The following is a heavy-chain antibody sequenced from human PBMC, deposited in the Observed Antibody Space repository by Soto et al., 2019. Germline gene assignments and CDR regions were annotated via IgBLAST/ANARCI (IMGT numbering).Heavy chain of an antibody. CDR3: AKDIKSYSGSYYYYYYGMDV. CDR2: ISWNSGSI. Sequence: GGSLRLSCAASGFTFDDYAMHWVRQAPGKGLEWVSGISWNSGSIGYADSVKGRFTISRDNAKNSLYLQMNSLRAEDTALYYCAKDIKSYSGSYYYYYYGMDVWGQGTTVTVSS. J-gene: IGHJ6*02. V-gene: IGHV3-9*01. CDR1: GFTFDDYA. D-gene: IGHD1-26*01.